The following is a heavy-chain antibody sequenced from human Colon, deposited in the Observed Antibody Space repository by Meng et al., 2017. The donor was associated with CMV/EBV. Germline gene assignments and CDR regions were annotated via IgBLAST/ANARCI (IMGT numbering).Heavy chain of an antibody. Sequence: LTFSGFSLRTSGVGVGWIRQPPGKALEWLALIYWNNDKRFSPSLKSRLTITKDTSKNQVVLTMTNMDPVDTATYYCARHYGGNAYPWGQGTLVTVSS. J-gene: IGHJ5*02. CDR2: IYWNNDK. V-gene: IGHV2-5*01. CDR3: ARHYGGNAYP. D-gene: IGHD4-23*01. CDR1: GFSLRTSGVG.